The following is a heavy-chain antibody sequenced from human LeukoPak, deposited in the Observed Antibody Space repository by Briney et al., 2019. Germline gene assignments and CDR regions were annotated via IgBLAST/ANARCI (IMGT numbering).Heavy chain of an antibody. CDR3: ARLGLAYCGGDCSDWNY. V-gene: IGHV1-18*01. CDR2: ISAYNGNT. J-gene: IGHJ4*02. D-gene: IGHD2-21*02. CDR1: GYTFTSYG. Sequence: GASVKVSCKASGYTFTSYGISWVRQAPGQGLEWMGWISAYNGNTNYAQKLQGRVTMTTDTSTSSAYMELRSLRSDDTAVYYCARLGLAYCGGDCSDWNYWGQGTLVTVSS.